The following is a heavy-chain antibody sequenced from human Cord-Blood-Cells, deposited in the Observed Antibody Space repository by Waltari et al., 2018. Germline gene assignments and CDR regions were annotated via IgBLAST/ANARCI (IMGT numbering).Heavy chain of an antibody. Sequence: QVPLVQSGAEVKNPGASVKVSCKASGYSFTSYDINWGRPAPGQGLEWMGWMNPNSGNTGYAQKFQGRVTITRNTSISTAYMELSSLRSEDTAVYYCARATMVRGVINDFDYWGQGTLVTVSS. J-gene: IGHJ4*02. D-gene: IGHD3-10*01. CDR2: MNPNSGNT. CDR1: GYSFTSYD. CDR3: ARATMVRGVINDFDY. V-gene: IGHV1-8*03.